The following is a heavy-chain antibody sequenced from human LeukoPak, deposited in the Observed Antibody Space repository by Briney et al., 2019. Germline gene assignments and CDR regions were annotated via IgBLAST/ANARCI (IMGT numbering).Heavy chain of an antibody. V-gene: IGHV3-30*02. Sequence: GGSLRLSCAASGFTFSSYGMHWVRQAPGKGLEWVAFIRYDGSNKYYADSVKGRFTISRDNSKNTLYLQMNSLRAEDTAVYYCAKDRVPSMVGAPDYWGQGTLVTVSS. CDR2: IRYDGSNK. D-gene: IGHD1-26*01. J-gene: IGHJ4*02. CDR1: GFTFSSYG. CDR3: AKDRVPSMVGAPDY.